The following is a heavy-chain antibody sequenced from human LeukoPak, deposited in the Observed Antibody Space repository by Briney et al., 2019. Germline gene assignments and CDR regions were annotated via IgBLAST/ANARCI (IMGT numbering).Heavy chain of an antibody. V-gene: IGHV1-2*02. J-gene: IGHJ4*02. CDR1: GYTFTGYY. Sequence: ASVKVSCKASGYTFTGYYLHWIRQAPGQGPEWMGWINPNSGGTNYAQKFQGRVTMTRDTSISTTYMELSSLRSDDTAVYYCARTSPLNVLPIRSEDYWGQGTLVNVSS. D-gene: IGHD3-10*02. CDR2: INPNSGGT. CDR3: ARTSPLNVLPIRSEDY.